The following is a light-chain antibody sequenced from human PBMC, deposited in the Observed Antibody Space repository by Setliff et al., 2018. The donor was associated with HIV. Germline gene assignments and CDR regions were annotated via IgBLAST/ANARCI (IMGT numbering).Light chain of an antibody. V-gene: IGLV2-23*01. CDR3: CSNTGSNTYV. CDR1: SSDVGRYNL. Sequence: QSAMTQPASVSGSPGQSITISCTGTSSDVGRYNLVSWYQQHPGKAPKLMIYQATKRPSGVSNRFSGSESGNTASLTISGLQAEDEADYYCCSNTGSNTYVFGTGTKV. J-gene: IGLJ1*01. CDR2: QAT.